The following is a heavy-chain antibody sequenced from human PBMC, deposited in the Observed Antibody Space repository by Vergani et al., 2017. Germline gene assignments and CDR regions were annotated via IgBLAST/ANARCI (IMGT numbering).Heavy chain of an antibody. CDR1: GFTFSSYS. D-gene: IGHD2-15*01. J-gene: IGHJ4*02. CDR3: ARDGGYCSGGSCEGDY. V-gene: IGHV3-21*01. Sequence: EVQLLESGGGLVQPGGSLRLSCAASGFTFSSYSMNWVRQAPGKGLEWVSSISSSSSYIYYADSVKGRFTISRDNAKNSLYLQMNSLRAEDTAVYYCARDGGYCSGGSCEGDYWGQGTLVTVSS. CDR2: ISSSSSYI.